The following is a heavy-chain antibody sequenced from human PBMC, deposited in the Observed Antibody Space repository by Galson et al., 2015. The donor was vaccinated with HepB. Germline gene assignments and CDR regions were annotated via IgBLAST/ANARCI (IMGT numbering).Heavy chain of an antibody. CDR1: GFAFSDYY. CDR2: ISSDGDTI. CDR3: ARAALGWFDP. V-gene: IGHV3-11*01. J-gene: IGHJ5*02. Sequence: SLRLSCAASGFAFSDYYMSWIRQAPGKGLEWISYISSDGDTIFYADSVKGRFTISRDNAKKSLYLQMNGLRAEDTAVYYCARAALGWFDPWGQGTLVTVSS. D-gene: IGHD6-25*01.